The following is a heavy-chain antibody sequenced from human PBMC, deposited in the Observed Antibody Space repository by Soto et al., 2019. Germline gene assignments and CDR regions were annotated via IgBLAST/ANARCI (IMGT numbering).Heavy chain of an antibody. D-gene: IGHD6-6*01. Sequence: GSLRLSCAASGFTFSSYWMHWVRQAPGKGLVWVSRINSAGSTTSYADSVKGRFTLSRDNAKNSLYLQMNSLRAEDTALYYWEKDGPLAALPNLFDSGGKGKMVTVSS. CDR2: INSAGSTT. CDR1: GFTFSSYW. J-gene: IGHJ3*02. V-gene: IGHV3-74*01. CDR3: EKDGPLAALPNLFDS.